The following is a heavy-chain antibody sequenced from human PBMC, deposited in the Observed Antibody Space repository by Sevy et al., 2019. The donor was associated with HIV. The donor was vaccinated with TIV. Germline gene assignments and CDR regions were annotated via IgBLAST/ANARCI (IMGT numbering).Heavy chain of an antibody. Sequence: ASVKVSCKASGYTFTGHYMHWVRQAPGQGLEWMGWINPNSGSTDYAQKFQGRVTLNRDTSISPAYLELSRLTSDDTAVYYCARVFPYCSGGSCYSPYDAFDIWGRGTTVTVSS. D-gene: IGHD2-15*01. J-gene: IGHJ3*02. V-gene: IGHV1-2*02. CDR2: INPNSGST. CDR3: ARVFPYCSGGSCYSPYDAFDI. CDR1: GYTFTGHY.